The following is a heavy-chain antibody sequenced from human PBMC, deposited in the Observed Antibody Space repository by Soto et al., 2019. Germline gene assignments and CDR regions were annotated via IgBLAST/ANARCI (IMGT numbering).Heavy chain of an antibody. J-gene: IGHJ4*02. D-gene: IGHD3-10*01. CDR1: GLTFSIYT. CDR3: AKDFTPGSRGDIDY. CDR2: IYGNGRST. Sequence: EVQLLESGGGLVQPAGSLRLSCAASGLTFSIYTMSWFRQAPGKGLEWVSSIYGNGRSTFYSASVKGRFTISRDTSRNTVYLHMNSLRAEDTAIYYCAKDFTPGSRGDIDYWGQGSLVTVSS. V-gene: IGHV3-23*01.